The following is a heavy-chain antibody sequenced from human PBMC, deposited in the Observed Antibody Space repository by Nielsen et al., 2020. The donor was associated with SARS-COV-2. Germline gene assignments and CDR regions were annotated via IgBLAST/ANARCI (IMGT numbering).Heavy chain of an antibody. CDR1: GFTFSSYS. D-gene: IGHD6-19*01. V-gene: IGHV3-21*01. J-gene: IGHJ4*02. CDR3: ARVDTVAAFDY. Sequence: GESLKISCAASGFTFSSYSMNWVRQAPGKGLEWVSSISSSSSYIYYADSVKGRFTISRDKAKNSLYLQMNSLRAEDTAVYYCARVDTVAAFDYWGQGTLVTVSS. CDR2: ISSSSSYI.